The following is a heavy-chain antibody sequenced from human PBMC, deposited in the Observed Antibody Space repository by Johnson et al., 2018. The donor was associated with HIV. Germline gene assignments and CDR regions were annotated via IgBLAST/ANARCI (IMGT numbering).Heavy chain of an antibody. V-gene: IGHV3-30-3*01. CDR1: GFTFSSYA. D-gene: IGHD5-18*01. CDR2: ISYDGSNK. CDR3: ARVKGYGIPNAFDI. J-gene: IGHJ3*02. Sequence: QVQLVESGGGVVQPGRSLRLSCAASGFTFSSYAMHWVRQAPGKVLEWVAVISYDGSNKYYADSVKGRFTISRDNAKNSLYLQMNSLRAEDTALYYCARVKGYGIPNAFDIWGQGTMVTVSS.